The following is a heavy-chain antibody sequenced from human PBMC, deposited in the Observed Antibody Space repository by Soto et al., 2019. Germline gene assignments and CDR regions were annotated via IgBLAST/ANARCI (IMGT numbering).Heavy chain of an antibody. CDR3: ARNSYISGDDDSYYFDY. Sequence: ASVKVSCKASGYTFTSYAMHWVRQAPGQRPEWMGWINPGNGDTKYSEKLQGRVTFTRDTSATTIYMELSSLRSEDTALYYCARNSYISGDDDSYYFDYWGQGTPVTAPQ. CDR1: GYTFTSYA. D-gene: IGHD2-21*02. J-gene: IGHJ4*02. CDR2: INPGNGDT. V-gene: IGHV1-3*01.